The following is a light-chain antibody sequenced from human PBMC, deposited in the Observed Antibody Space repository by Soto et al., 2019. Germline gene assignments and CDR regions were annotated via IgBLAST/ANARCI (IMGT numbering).Light chain of an antibody. CDR1: QSMNDW. CDR2: DAS. V-gene: IGKV1-5*01. J-gene: IGKJ1*01. Sequence: DIQMTQSPSTLSASVGDRVTITCRASQSMNDWLAWFQQKPGQAPKVLIYDASSLQSGVPSRFSGSGSGTEFTLTIDVLQPDDVATYYGLRYSALSQTVGQGTKVEL. CDR3: LRYSALSQT.